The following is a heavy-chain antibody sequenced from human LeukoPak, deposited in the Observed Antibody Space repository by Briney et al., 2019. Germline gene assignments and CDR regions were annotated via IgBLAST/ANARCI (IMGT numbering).Heavy chain of an antibody. D-gene: IGHD3-3*01. CDR3: ARDRNDFWSGYSFDY. CDR2: IIPIFGTA. CDR1: GGTFSSYA. J-gene: IGHJ4*02. Sequence: ASVKVSCKASGGTFSSYAISWVRQAPGQGLEWMGGIIPIFGTANYAQKFQGRVTITADESTSTAYMELSSLRSEDTAVYYCARDRNDFWSGYSFDYWGQGTLVTVSS. V-gene: IGHV1-69*13.